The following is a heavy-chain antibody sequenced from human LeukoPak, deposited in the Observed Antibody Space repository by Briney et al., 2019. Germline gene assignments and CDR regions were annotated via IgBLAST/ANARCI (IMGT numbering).Heavy chain of an antibody. CDR3: AKVRAMVRGVPYFDY. V-gene: IGHV3-30*02. Sequence: GGSLRLSCAASGFTFSGSGMHGVRQAPGKGLEWVTFIRYDGSNKFYTDSVKGRFTISRDNSKNTLYLQMDSLRAEDTAVYYCAKVRAMVRGVPYFDYWGQGTLVTVSS. J-gene: IGHJ4*02. D-gene: IGHD3-10*01. CDR1: GFTFSGSG. CDR2: IRYDGSNK.